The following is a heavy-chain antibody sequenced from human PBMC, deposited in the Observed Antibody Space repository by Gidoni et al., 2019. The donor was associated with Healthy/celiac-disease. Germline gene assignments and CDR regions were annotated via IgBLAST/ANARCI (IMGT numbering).Heavy chain of an antibody. CDR1: GGSFSGYY. J-gene: IGHJ4*02. CDR2: INQSGST. CDR3: ARHKGGRSDY. V-gene: IGHV4-34*01. D-gene: IGHD3-16*01. Sequence: QVQLQQWGAGLLKPSATPSLTCAVYGGSFSGYYWSWIRQPPGKGLEWIGEINQSGSTNYNPSLKSRVTISVDTSKNQFSLKLSSVTAADTAVYYCARHKGGRSDYWGQGTLVTVSS.